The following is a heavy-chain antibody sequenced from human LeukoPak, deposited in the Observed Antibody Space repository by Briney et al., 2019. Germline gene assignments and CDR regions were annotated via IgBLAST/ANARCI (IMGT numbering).Heavy chain of an antibody. J-gene: IGHJ4*02. CDR1: GFTFSNAW. CDR3: TTDNYYQTY. D-gene: IGHD3-22*01. CDR2: IKSKTDGGKT. V-gene: IGHV3-15*01. Sequence: GGSLRLSCAASGFTFSNAWMSWGRQAPGKGLEWVGRIKSKTDGGKTNYAAPVKGRSTISRDDSKNTLYLQMNSLKTEDTAVYYCTTDNYYQTYWGQGTLVTVSS.